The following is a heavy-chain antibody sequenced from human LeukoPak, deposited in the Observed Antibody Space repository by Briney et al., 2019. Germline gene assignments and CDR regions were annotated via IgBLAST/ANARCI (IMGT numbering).Heavy chain of an antibody. J-gene: IGHJ6*03. CDR2: IYYSGST. D-gene: IGHD3-3*01. CDR3: ARRGSITSYMDV. CDR1: GGSISSSSYY. V-gene: IGHV4-39*01. Sequence: SETLSLTCTVSGGSISSSSYYWGWIRQPPGKGLEWIGSIYYSGSTYYNPSLKSRVTISVDTSKNQFSLKLNSVTAADTAVYYCARRGSITSYMDVWGKGTTVTISS.